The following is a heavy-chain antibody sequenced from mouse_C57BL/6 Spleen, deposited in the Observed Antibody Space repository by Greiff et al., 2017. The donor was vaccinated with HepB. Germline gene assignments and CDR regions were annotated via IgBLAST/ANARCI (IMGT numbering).Heavy chain of an antibody. J-gene: IGHJ2*01. CDR3: ARRDYEQGFDY. D-gene: IGHD2-3*01. V-gene: IGHV1-76*01. CDR2: IYPGSGNT. Sequence: QVQLQQSGAELVRPGASVKLSCKASGYTFTDYYINWVKQRPGQGLEWIARIYPGSGNTYYNEKFKGKATLTAEKSSSTAYMQLSSLTSEDSAVYFCARRDYEQGFDYWGQGTTLTVSS. CDR1: GYTFTDYY.